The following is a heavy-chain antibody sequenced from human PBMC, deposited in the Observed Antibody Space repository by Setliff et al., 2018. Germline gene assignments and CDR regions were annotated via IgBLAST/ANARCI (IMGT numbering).Heavy chain of an antibody. V-gene: IGHV4-61*02. CDR1: GGSISSGIYY. J-gene: IGHJ4*01. CDR3: ARSDDIFQYPDY. D-gene: IGHD2-2*01. Sequence: SETLSLTCTVSGGSISSGIYYWSWIRQPAGKGLEWIGRIYTSGSTNYNPSLKSRVTISVDTSKNQFSLKLSSVTAADTAIYYCARSDDIFQYPDYWGQGTLVTVS. CDR2: IYTSGST.